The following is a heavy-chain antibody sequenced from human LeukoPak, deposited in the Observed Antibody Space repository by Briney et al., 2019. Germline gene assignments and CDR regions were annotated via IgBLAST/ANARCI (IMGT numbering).Heavy chain of an antibody. CDR1: GFTFSSYS. CDR2: ISGSGGST. D-gene: IGHD2/OR15-2a*01. Sequence: PGGSLRLSCAASGFTFSSYSMNWVRQAPGKGLEWVSAISGSGGSTYYADSVKGRFTISRDNSKNTLYLQMNSLRAEDTAVYYCAKEEDWDPSFFWYFDLWGRGTLVTVSS. V-gene: IGHV3-23*01. CDR3: AKEEDWDPSFFWYFDL. J-gene: IGHJ2*01.